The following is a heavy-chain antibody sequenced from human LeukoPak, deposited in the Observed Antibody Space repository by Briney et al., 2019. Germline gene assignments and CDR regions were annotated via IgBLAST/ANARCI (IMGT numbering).Heavy chain of an antibody. CDR2: IYHSGST. J-gene: IGHJ4*02. Sequence: SETLSLTCAVSGGSISSGGYSWSWLRQPPGKGLEWIGYIYHSGSTYYNPSLKSRVTISVDRSKNQFSLKLSSVTAADTAVYYCARAREGGWSLRYWGQGTLVTVSS. D-gene: IGHD6-19*01. CDR3: ARAREGGWSLRY. CDR1: GGSISSGGYS. V-gene: IGHV4-30-2*01.